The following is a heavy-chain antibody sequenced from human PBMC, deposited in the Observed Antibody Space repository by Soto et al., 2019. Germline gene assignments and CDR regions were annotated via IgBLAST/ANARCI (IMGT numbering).Heavy chain of an antibody. D-gene: IGHD6-13*01. CDR3: ARGIGSSSWLYNWFDP. Sequence: TLSLTCAVSGGSISSGGYSWSWIRQPPGKGLEWIGYIYHSGSTYYNPSLKSRVTISVDRSKNQFSLKLSSVTAADTAVYYCARGIGSSSWLYNWFDPWGQGTLVTVS. CDR2: IYHSGST. V-gene: IGHV4-30-2*01. J-gene: IGHJ5*02. CDR1: GGSISSGGYS.